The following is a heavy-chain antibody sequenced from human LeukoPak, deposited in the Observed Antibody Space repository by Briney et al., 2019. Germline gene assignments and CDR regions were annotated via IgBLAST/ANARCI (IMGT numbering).Heavy chain of an antibody. Sequence: GGSLRLSCTASDFTFGDYAMSWFRQAPGKGLEWVGFIRTKPYGGTTDYAASVKGRFTISRDNAKNSMFLQMNSLRAEDTAVYYCASLLVAGVASVDYWGQGTLVTVSS. V-gene: IGHV3-49*03. CDR3: ASLLVAGVASVDY. CDR1: DFTFGDYA. J-gene: IGHJ4*02. D-gene: IGHD6-19*01. CDR2: IRTKPYGGTT.